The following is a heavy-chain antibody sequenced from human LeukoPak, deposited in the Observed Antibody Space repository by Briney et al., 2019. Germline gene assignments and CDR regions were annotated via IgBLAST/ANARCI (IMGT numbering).Heavy chain of an antibody. V-gene: IGHV3-7*01. J-gene: IGHJ4*02. CDR2: IKQDGSQK. CDR1: GFTISSYW. Sequence: GGSLRLSCAASGFTISSYWMSWVRQTPGKGLAWVANIKQDGSQKYYVDSVKGRFTISRDNAKNSLYLQMNSLRAEDTAVYYCATSGDYYGSTGVYYFDYWGQGTLVTVSS. CDR3: ATSGDYYGSTGVYYFDY. D-gene: IGHD3-10*01.